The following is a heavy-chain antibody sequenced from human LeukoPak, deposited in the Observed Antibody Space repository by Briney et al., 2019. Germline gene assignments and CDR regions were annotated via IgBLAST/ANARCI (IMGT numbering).Heavy chain of an antibody. CDR3: TRESGAFSPFGF. J-gene: IGHJ4*02. V-gene: IGHV4-4*02. D-gene: IGHD1-26*01. CDR1: GGSITPTNW. CDR2: VHLSGAT. Sequence: PSGTLSLTCAVTGGSITPTNWWSWVRQPPGKGLEWIREVHLSGATNYNPSLESRVSMSIDKSKNHLSLEVTSVTAADTAIYYCTRESGAFSPFGFWGQGTLLTVSS.